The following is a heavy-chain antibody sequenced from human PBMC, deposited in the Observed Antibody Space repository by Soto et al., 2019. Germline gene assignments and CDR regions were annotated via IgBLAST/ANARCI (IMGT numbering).Heavy chain of an antibody. Sequence: ASVKVSCKASGGTFSSYAISWVRQAPGQGLEWMGGIIPIFGTANYAQKFQGRVTITADKSTSTAYMELSSLRSEDTAVYYCATNHYYDSSGYFQPFDYWGQGTLVTVSS. CDR3: ATNHYYDSSGYFQPFDY. V-gene: IGHV1-69*06. D-gene: IGHD3-22*01. J-gene: IGHJ4*02. CDR1: GGTFSSYA. CDR2: IIPIFGTA.